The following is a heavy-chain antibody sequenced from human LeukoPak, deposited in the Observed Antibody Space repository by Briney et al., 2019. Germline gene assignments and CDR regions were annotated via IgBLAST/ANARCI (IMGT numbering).Heavy chain of an antibody. J-gene: IGHJ4*02. V-gene: IGHV1-46*01. D-gene: IGHD5-18*01. CDR2: INPSGGSSGGST. CDR3: ARGGYIYGSFDN. Sequence: ASVKVSCKASGYSFTNYYLHWVRQAPGQGLEYMGIINPSGGSSGGSTTYAQRIQGRVSMTRDTSTSTVYMELSNLRSDDTAVYYCARGGYIYGSFDNWGQGTLDTVSS. CDR1: GYSFTNYY.